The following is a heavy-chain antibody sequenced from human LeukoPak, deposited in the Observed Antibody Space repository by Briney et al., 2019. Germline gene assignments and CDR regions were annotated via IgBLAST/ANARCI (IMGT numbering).Heavy chain of an antibody. CDR2: ISYDGSNK. Sequence: GGSLRLSCAASGFTFSSYGMHWVRQAPGKGLEWVAVISYDGSNKYYADSVKGRFTISRDNSKNTLYLQMNSLRAEDTAVYYCAKGRVSELPDAFDIWGQGTMVTVSS. CDR1: GFTFSSYG. CDR3: AKGRVSELPDAFDI. V-gene: IGHV3-30*18. J-gene: IGHJ3*02. D-gene: IGHD1-26*01.